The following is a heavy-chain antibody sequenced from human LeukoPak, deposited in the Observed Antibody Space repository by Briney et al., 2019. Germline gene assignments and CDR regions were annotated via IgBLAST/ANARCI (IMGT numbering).Heavy chain of an antibody. J-gene: IGHJ6*02. CDR3: AKAANDVLRYFDWLVESYYGMDV. CDR1: GFTFDDYA. Sequence: GGSLRLSCAASGFTFDDYAMHWVRQAPGKGLEWVSLISGDGGSTYYADSVKGRFTISRDNSKNSLYLQMNSLRTEDTALYYCAKAANDVLRYFDWLVESYYGMDVWGQGTTVTVXS. D-gene: IGHD3-9*01. CDR2: ISGDGGST. V-gene: IGHV3-43*02.